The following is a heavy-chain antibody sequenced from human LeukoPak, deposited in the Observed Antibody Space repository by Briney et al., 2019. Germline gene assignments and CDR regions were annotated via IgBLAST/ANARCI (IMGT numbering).Heavy chain of an antibody. Sequence: PSETLSLTCSVSGGSISSTSYYWGWIRPPPGKGLEWIGTFDYSGITYYNPSLKSRVTISVDTSKNQFSLKMTSVTAADTAVYFCARDHPVADWAPDIWGRGTMVTVSS. CDR3: ARDHPVADWAPDI. J-gene: IGHJ3*02. CDR2: FDYSGIT. V-gene: IGHV4-39*02. CDR1: GGSISSTSYY. D-gene: IGHD3-9*01.